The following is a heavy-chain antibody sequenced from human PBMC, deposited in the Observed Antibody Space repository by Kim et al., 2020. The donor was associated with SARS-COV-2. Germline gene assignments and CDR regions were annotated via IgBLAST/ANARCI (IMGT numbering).Heavy chain of an antibody. CDR2: IYYSGST. Sequence: SETLSLTCTASGGTISSYYWSWIRQPPGKGLEWIGYIYYSGSTNYNPSLKSRVTISVDTSKNQFSLKLSSVTAADTAVYYCARRSRGGWFDPWGQGTLVTVSS. CDR1: GGTISSYY. CDR3: ARRSRGGWFDP. J-gene: IGHJ5*02. V-gene: IGHV4-59*01. D-gene: IGHD3-10*01.